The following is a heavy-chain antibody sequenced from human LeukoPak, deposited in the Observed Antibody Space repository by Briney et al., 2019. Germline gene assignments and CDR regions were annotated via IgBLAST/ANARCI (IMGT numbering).Heavy chain of an antibody. V-gene: IGHV3-23*01. CDR3: AKAIYGDYAGPYYFDY. J-gene: IGHJ4*02. CDR2: ISGSGGST. CDR1: GFTLSSYA. Sequence: GGSLRLSCAASGFTLSSYAMSWVRQAPGKGLEWVSAISGSGGSTYYADSVKGRFTISRDNSKNTLYLQMNSLRAEDTAVYYCAKAIYGDYAGPYYFDYWGQGTLVTVSS. D-gene: IGHD4-17*01.